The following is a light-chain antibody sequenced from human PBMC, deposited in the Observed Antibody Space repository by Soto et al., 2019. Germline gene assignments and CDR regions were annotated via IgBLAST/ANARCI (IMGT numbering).Light chain of an antibody. CDR3: TSWTTSTTMK. CDR2: DVN. J-gene: IGLJ2*01. CDR1: SSDVGAYNY. V-gene: IGLV2-14*01. Sequence: QSALTQPASVSGSPGQLITISCTGTSSDVGAYNYVSWYQQHPGKAPKLMIYDVNIRPSGVSNRFSGSKSGNTASLTISGLQAEDEADYYCTSWTTSTTMKFGGGTKVTVL.